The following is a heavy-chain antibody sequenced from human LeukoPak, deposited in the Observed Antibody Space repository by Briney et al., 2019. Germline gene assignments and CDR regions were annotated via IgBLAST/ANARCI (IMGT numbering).Heavy chain of an antibody. CDR1: GYTFTSYD. Sequence: GASVKVSCKASGYTFTSYDINWVQQATGQGLEWMGWMNPNSGNTGYAQKFQGRVTMTRNTSISTAYMELSSLRSEDTAVYYCARGIRRDGYKSSLHYWGQGTLVTVSS. D-gene: IGHD5-24*01. CDR3: ARGIRRDGYKSSLHY. V-gene: IGHV1-8*01. J-gene: IGHJ4*02. CDR2: MNPNSGNT.